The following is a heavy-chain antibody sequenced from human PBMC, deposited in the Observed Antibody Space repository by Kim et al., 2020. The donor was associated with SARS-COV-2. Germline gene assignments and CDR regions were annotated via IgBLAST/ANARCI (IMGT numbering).Heavy chain of an antibody. J-gene: IGHJ5*02. D-gene: IGHD3-10*01. V-gene: IGHV4-59*13. CDR1: GGYLTDYY. Sequence: SETLSLTCTVSGGYLTDYYWSWIRQSPGKGLEWIGYIFDSGSIKYNPSLKSRATLSIDTSRNQFSLKLTSVTAADTAVYYCARVPAGVFRWFDPWGRGIQVTVSS. CDR3: ARVPAGVFRWFDP. CDR2: IFDSGSI.